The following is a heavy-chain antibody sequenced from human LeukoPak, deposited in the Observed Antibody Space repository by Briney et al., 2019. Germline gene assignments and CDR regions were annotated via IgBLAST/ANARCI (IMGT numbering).Heavy chain of an antibody. J-gene: IGHJ3*02. CDR1: GFTFSSYW. CDR3: AKSLLGSHDAFDI. V-gene: IGHV3-74*01. D-gene: IGHD2/OR15-2a*01. Sequence: GGSLRLSCAASGFTFSSYWMHWVRQAPGKGVEWVSRVRGDGGTTSYADSVRGRFTISRDNANNMLYLQMNSLSAEDTALYYCAKSLLGSHDAFDIWGQGTMVTASS. CDR2: VRGDGGTT.